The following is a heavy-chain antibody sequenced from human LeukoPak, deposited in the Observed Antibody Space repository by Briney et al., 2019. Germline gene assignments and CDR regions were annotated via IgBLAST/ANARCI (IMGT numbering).Heavy chain of an antibody. CDR2: ISAYNGNT. V-gene: IGHV1-18*01. CDR3: ARGVVPAAIQEDAFDI. Sequence: ASVKVSCKASGYTFTSYGISWVRQAPGQGLEWMGWISAYNGNTNYAQKLQGRVTMTTDTSTSIAYMGLRSLRSDDTAVYYCARGVVPAAIQEDAFDIWGQGTMVTVSS. D-gene: IGHD2-2*02. CDR1: GYTFTSYG. J-gene: IGHJ3*02.